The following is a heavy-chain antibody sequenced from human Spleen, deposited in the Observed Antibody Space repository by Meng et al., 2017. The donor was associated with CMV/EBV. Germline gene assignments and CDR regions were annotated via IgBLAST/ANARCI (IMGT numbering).Heavy chain of an antibody. CDR3: AREWVAAAGGGTGTFDF. D-gene: IGHD6-13*01. CDR2: VTVMFDSA. J-gene: IGHJ4*02. CDR1: GGPISSYA. V-gene: IGHV1-69*05. Sequence: SVKVSCKASGGPISSYAISWVRQAPGQGLEWMGGVTVMFDSATYAQRFQGRIRINTDESKTTVYMELSKLRSDDTAVYYCAREWVAAAGGGTGTFDFWGQGTLVTVSS.